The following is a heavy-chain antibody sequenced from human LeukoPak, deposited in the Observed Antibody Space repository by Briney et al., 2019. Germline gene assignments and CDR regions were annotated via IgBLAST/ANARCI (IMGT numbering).Heavy chain of an antibody. V-gene: IGHV3-21*01. J-gene: IGHJ6*03. CDR1: GFTFSSYT. D-gene: IGHD4-17*01. Sequence: GGSLRLSCAASGFTFSSYTMNWVRQAPGKGLEWVSSISGSSSYIYYADSLKGRFIISRDNAKNSLYLQMNSLRAEDTAVYYCAKVGEVSKYTLTTGYYYYMDVWGKGTTVTVSS. CDR3: AKVGEVSKYTLTTGYYYYMDV. CDR2: ISGSSSYI.